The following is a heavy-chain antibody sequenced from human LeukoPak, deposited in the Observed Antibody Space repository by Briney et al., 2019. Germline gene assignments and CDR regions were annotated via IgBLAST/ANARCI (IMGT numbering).Heavy chain of an antibody. CDR1: GYNFCTYW. Sequence: GESLKISCKGSGYNFCTYWIGWVRQMPGKGLEWMGIIYPGDSQTRYSPSFQGQVTISADKSISTAYLQWNSLKASDTAMYYCAKIWFGELAGIQHWGQGTLVTVSS. CDR3: AKIWFGELAGIQH. CDR2: IYPGDSQT. V-gene: IGHV5-51*01. D-gene: IGHD3-10*01. J-gene: IGHJ1*01.